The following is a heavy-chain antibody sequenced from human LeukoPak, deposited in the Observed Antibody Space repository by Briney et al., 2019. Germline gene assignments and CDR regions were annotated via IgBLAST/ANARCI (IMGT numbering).Heavy chain of an antibody. CDR2: INHSGST. Sequence: SETLSLTCAVYGGSFSGYYWSWIRQPPGKGLEWIGGINHSGSTNYNPSLKSRVTISVDTSKNQFSLKLSSVTAADTAVYYCASSSGWYRCWGQGTLVTVSS. V-gene: IGHV4-34*01. J-gene: IGHJ4*02. CDR3: ASSSGWYRC. CDR1: GGSFSGYY. D-gene: IGHD6-19*01.